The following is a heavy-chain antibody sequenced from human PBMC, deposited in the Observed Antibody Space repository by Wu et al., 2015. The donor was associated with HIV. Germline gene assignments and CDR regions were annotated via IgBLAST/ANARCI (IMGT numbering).Heavy chain of an antibody. CDR2: IIPNSGGT. CDR3: AFGQAATISDYYYMDV. CDR1: GYTFIGYY. Sequence: QVQLVQSGAEVKKPGASVKVSCKASGYTFIGYYLHWVRQAPGQRLEWMGWIIPNSGGTNYAQKFQGRVTMTRDTSISTAYMELRRLRFDDTAVYYCAFGQAATISDYYYMDVWGKGTTVTVSS. D-gene: IGHD5-12*01. J-gene: IGHJ6*03. V-gene: IGHV1-2*02.